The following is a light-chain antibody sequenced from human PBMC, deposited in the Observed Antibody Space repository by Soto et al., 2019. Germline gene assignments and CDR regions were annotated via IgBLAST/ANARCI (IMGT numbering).Light chain of an antibody. CDR1: SSDVGGYNF. V-gene: IGLV2-14*03. CDR3: NSYTTSSTLV. Sequence: QSVLTQPASVSGSPGQSITISCTGTSSDVGGYNFVSWYQQHPGKATKLMIYEVTSRPSGVSNRFSGSKSGNTASLTISGLQAEDEADYYCNSYTTSSTLVFGTGTKLTVL. CDR2: EVT. J-gene: IGLJ1*01.